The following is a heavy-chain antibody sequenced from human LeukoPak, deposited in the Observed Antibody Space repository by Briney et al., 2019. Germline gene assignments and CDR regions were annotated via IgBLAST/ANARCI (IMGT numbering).Heavy chain of an antibody. V-gene: IGHV4-61*02. D-gene: IGHD4-23*01. J-gene: IGHJ3*02. CDR3: ARDRVTFDAFDI. Sequence: SQTLSLTCPVSGGSISSGSYYWTWIRQPAGKGLEWIGRIYTSGSTNYNPSLKSRVTISVDTSKNQFSLKLSSVTAADTAVYYCARDRVTFDAFDIWGQGTMVTVSS. CDR2: IYTSGST. CDR1: GGSISSGSYY.